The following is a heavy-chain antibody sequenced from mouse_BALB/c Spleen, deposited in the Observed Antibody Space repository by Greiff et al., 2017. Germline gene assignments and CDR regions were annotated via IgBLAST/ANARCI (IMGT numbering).Heavy chain of an antibody. Sequence: EVKLVESGPELVKPGASVKISCKASGYSFTGYYMHWVKQSHVKSLEWIGRINPYNGGTSYNQKFKGKATLTVDKSSSTAFMHLNSLTSEDSAVYYCAGDEGNPYWGQGTLVTVSA. CDR1: GYSFTGYY. D-gene: IGHD3-3*01. J-gene: IGHJ3*01. V-gene: IGHV1S135*01. CDR2: INPYNGGT. CDR3: AGDEGNPY.